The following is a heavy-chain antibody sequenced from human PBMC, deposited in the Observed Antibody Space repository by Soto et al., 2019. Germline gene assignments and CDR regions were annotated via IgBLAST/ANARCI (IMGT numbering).Heavy chain of an antibody. D-gene: IGHD2-15*01. J-gene: IGHJ6*02. CDR3: ARGYCSAVGCYVHYYYGFDV. V-gene: IGHV3-23*01. Sequence: GGSLRLSFAAAGFTFRNYAMNWVRQSPGKGLELVSSISSNGGSAYYADSVKGRFTISRDNSKNTLYLQMNSLRADDTAVYYCARGYCSAVGCYVHYYYGFDVWGQGTTVTVS. CDR2: ISSNGGSA. CDR1: GFTFRNYA.